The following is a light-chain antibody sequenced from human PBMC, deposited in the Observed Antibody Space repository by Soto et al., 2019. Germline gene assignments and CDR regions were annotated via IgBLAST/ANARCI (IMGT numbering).Light chain of an antibody. CDR3: QQYDSYRT. CDR2: KAS. J-gene: IGKJ1*01. CDR1: QSISSW. V-gene: IGKV1-5*03. Sequence: DIQITQSPSTLSASVGDRVTITCRASQSISSWLAWYQQKPGKAPKLLIYKASSLESGVPSRFSGSGSGTEFTLTISCLQPDDFATYYCQQYDSYRTFGQGTKVEIK.